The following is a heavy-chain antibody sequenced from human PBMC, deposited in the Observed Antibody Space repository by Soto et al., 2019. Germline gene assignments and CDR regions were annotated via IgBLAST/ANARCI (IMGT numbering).Heavy chain of an antibody. CDR1: GYSFTSYW. CDR2: IYPGDSDT. Sequence: GESLKISCKGSGYSFTSYWIGWVRQMPGKGLEWMGIIYPGDSDTRYSPSFQGQVTISADKSISTAYLQWSSLKASDTAMYYCARGIAEYYDFWSCYYSDYWGQGTLVTVSS. CDR3: ARGIAEYYDFWSCYYSDY. J-gene: IGHJ4*02. D-gene: IGHD3-3*01. V-gene: IGHV5-51*01.